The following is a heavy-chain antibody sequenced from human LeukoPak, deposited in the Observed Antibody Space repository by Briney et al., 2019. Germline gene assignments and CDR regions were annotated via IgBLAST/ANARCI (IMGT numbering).Heavy chain of an antibody. CDR1: GGSISSYY. V-gene: IGHV4-59*01. D-gene: IGHD3-10*01. CDR2: IYYSGST. CDR3: ARDPGGYGSEAFDI. J-gene: IGHJ3*02. Sequence: SETLSLTCTVSGGSISSYYWSWIRQPPGKGLEWIGYIYYSGSTNYNPSLKSRVTISVDTSKNQFSLKLSSVTAADTAVYYCARDPGGYGSEAFDIWGQGTMVTVSS.